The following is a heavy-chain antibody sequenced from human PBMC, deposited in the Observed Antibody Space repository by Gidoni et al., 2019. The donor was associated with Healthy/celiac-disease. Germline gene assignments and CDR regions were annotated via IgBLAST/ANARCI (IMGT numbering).Heavy chain of an antibody. J-gene: IGHJ6*02. CDR2: ISGGGGST. CDR1: GFTFSSYA. V-gene: IGHV3-23*01. CDR3: AKDGEKEAAAGTKGMDV. D-gene: IGHD6-13*01. Sequence: EVQLLESGGGLVQPGGSLRLSCAASGFTFSSYAMSWVRQAPGKGLEWVSAISGGGGSTYYADSVKGRFTISRDNSKNTLYLQMNSLRAEDTAVYYCAKDGEKEAAAGTKGMDVWGQGTTVTVSS.